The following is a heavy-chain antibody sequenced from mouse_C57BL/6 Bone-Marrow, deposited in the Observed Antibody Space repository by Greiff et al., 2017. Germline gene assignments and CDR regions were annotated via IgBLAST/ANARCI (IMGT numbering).Heavy chain of an antibody. CDR2: INPNNGGT. CDR1: GYTFTNYN. Sequence: EVQLQQSGPELVKPGASVKIPCKASGYTFTNYNMDWVKQSHGKSLEWIGDINPNNGGTIYNQKFKGKATLTVDKSSSTAYMELRSLTSEDTAVYYCARDDYGPFAYWGQGTLVTVSA. CDR3: ARDDYGPFAY. V-gene: IGHV1-18*01. D-gene: IGHD2-4*01. J-gene: IGHJ3*01.